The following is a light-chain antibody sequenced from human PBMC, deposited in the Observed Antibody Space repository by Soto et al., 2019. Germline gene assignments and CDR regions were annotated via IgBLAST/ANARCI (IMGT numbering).Light chain of an antibody. CDR1: QSIGVW. Sequence: DIQMTQSPSTLSASVGDRVTITCRASQSIGVWLAWYQHKPGKAPKLLIYEASTLESGVPSRFSGSGFGTAFPLTISSMQPDDFATYFCQQYHDYSPRTFGQGTKVEIK. V-gene: IGKV1-5*03. CDR2: EAS. J-gene: IGKJ1*01. CDR3: QQYHDYSPRT.